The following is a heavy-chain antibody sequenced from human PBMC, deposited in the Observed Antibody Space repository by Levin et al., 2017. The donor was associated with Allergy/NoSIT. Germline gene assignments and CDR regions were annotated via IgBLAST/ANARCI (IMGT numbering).Heavy chain of an antibody. Sequence: SQTLSLTCTVSGGSISSYYWSWIRQPAGKGLEWIGRIYTSGSTNYNPSLKSRVTMSVDTSKNQFSLKLSSVTAADTAVYYCARERGVGYCSSTSCPGFDYWGQGTLVTVSS. CDR3: ARERGVGYCSSTSCPGFDY. CDR1: GGSISSYY. CDR2: IYTSGST. J-gene: IGHJ4*02. D-gene: IGHD2-2*01. V-gene: IGHV4-4*07.